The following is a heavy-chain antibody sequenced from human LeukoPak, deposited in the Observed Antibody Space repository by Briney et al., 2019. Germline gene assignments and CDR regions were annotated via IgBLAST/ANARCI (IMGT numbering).Heavy chain of an antibody. V-gene: IGHV4-59*01. Sequence: PSETLSLTCTVSGGSISSYYWSWLRQPPGKGLEWIGYIYYSGSTNDNPSLKSRVTISVDTSKNQFSLKLSSVTAADTAVYYCAREGDNYFDYWGQGTLVTVSS. CDR2: IYYSGST. J-gene: IGHJ4*02. CDR3: AREGDNYFDY. D-gene: IGHD3-16*01. CDR1: GGSISSYY.